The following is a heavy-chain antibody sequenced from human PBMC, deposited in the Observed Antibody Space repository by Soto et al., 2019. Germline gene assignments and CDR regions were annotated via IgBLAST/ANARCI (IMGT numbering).Heavy chain of an antibody. V-gene: IGHV3-21*01. CDR3: ARDLRLRYCSGGSCYTHFDY. Sequence: EVQLVESGGGLVKPGGSLRLSCAASGFTFSSYSMNWVRQAPGKGLEWVSSISSSSSYIYYADSVKGRFTISRDNAKNSLYLQMNSLRDEDTAVYYCARDLRLRYCSGGSCYTHFDYWGQGTLVTVSS. CDR2: ISSSSSYI. J-gene: IGHJ4*02. D-gene: IGHD2-15*01. CDR1: GFTFSSYS.